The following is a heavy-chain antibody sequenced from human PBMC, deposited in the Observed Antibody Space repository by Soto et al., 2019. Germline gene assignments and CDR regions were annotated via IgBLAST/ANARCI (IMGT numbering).Heavy chain of an antibody. V-gene: IGHV1-3*01. D-gene: IGHD4-17*01. CDR1: EYTFTSYA. CDR2: INAGTGNT. J-gene: IGHJ4*02. CDR3: AREGDYGIGPDS. Sequence: QVQLVQSGAEVKKPGASVRVSCKASEYTFTSYAMHWVRQAPGQRLEWMGWINAGTGNTKYSQKFQGRVTLTRDTSANTAYMELSSLRSEDTAIYYCAREGDYGIGPDSWGQGTLVTVSS.